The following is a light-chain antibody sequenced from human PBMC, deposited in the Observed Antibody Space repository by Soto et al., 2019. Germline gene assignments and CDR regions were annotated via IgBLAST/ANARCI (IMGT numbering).Light chain of an antibody. CDR1: SSDVGGYNY. CDR2: EVS. Sequence: QSVLTQPPSASGSPGQSVTISCTGTSSDVGGYNYVSWYQQHPGKAPKLMIYEVSKRPAGVPDRFSGSKSGNTASLTVSGRQDEDEAYYYCSSYASSNNFMVFGGGTKLTVL. V-gene: IGLV2-8*01. J-gene: IGLJ2*01. CDR3: SSYASSNNFMV.